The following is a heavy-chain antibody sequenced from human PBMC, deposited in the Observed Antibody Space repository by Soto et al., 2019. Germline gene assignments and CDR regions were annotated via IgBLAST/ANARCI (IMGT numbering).Heavy chain of an antibody. CDR1: GFTFSSYS. Sequence: GGSLRLSCAASGFTFSSYSMNWVRQAPGKGLEWVSSISSSSSYIYYADSVKGRFTISRDNAKNSLYLQMNSLRAEDTAVYYCARDRTPHIHYDSSGYHDYWGQGTLVTVSS. CDR3: ARDRTPHIHYDSSGYHDY. J-gene: IGHJ4*02. CDR2: ISSSSSYI. V-gene: IGHV3-21*01. D-gene: IGHD3-22*01.